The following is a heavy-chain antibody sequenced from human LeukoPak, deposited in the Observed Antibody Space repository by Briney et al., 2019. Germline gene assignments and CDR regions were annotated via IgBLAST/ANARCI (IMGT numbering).Heavy chain of an antibody. Sequence: SETLSLTCTVSGGSISSYYWSWIRQPPGKGLEWIGYIYYSGSTNYNPSLKSRVTISVDTSKNQFSLKLSSVTAADTAVYYCARVGGDLYDILTGYYPNWFDPWGQGTLVTVSS. J-gene: IGHJ5*02. CDR1: GGSISSYY. D-gene: IGHD3-9*01. CDR3: ARVGGDLYDILTGYYPNWFDP. CDR2: IYYSGST. V-gene: IGHV4-59*01.